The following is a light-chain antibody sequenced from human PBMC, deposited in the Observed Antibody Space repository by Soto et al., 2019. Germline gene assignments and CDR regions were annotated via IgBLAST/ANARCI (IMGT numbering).Light chain of an antibody. Sequence: QAVVTQEPSFSVSPGRTVTLTCGLSSGSVSTSYYPSWYQQTPGQAPRTLIYSTNTRSSGVPDRFSGSILGNKAALTITGAQADDESHYYCVLYMGSGIWVFGGGTQLTVL. CDR1: SGSVSTSYY. V-gene: IGLV8-61*01. J-gene: IGLJ3*02. CDR3: VLYMGSGIWV. CDR2: STN.